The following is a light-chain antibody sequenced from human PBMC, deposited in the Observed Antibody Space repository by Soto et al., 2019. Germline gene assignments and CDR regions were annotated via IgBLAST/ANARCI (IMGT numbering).Light chain of an antibody. J-gene: IGKJ5*01. CDR1: QGISNF. Sequence: LQMTQSPSSLSSSVGDRVTITCQASQGISNFLNWYQQKPGKAPKLLIYDASILETGVPSRFSGSGSGTDFTFTIRSLQPEDIATYYCQQYDNVPITFGQGTRLEIK. V-gene: IGKV1-33*01. CDR3: QQYDNVPIT. CDR2: DAS.